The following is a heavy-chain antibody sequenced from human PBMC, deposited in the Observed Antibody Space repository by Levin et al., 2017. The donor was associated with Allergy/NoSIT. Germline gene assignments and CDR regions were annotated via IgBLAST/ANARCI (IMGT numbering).Heavy chain of an antibody. J-gene: IGHJ5*02. CDR2: IYWEDDK. CDR3: AHRRPPLAGDWFDP. Sequence: SGPTLVKPTQTLTLTCTFSGLSLSTSRVGVGWIRQPPTKALEWLALIYWEDDKYYNSSLESRLTITKDTATNQVVLTMTNMDPADTATYYCAHRRPPLAGDWFDPWGQGLLVTVSS. CDR1: GLSLSTSRVG. V-gene: IGHV2-5*02.